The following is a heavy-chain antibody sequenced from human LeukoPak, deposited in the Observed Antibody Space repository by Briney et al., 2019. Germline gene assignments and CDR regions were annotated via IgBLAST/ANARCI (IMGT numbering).Heavy chain of an antibody. CDR3: ARGLAHSLLRYFDWLLGGFDP. J-gene: IGHJ5*02. V-gene: IGHV4-34*01. Sequence: PSETLSLTCAVYGGSFSGYYWSWIRQPPGKGLEWIGEINHSGSTNYNPSLKSRVTISVDTSKNQFSLKLSSVTAADTAVYYCARGLAHSLLRYFDWLLGGFDPWGQGTLVTVSS. D-gene: IGHD3-9*01. CDR1: GGSFSGYY. CDR2: INHSGST.